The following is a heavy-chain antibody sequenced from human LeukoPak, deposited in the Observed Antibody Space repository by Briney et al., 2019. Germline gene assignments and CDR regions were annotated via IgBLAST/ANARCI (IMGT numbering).Heavy chain of an antibody. D-gene: IGHD3-22*01. V-gene: IGHV1-3*01. CDR3: ARDFKDYYEGDY. J-gene: IGHJ4*02. Sequence: GASVEVSCKASGYTFTSYAMHWVRQAPGQRLEWMGWINAGNGNTKYSQKFQGRVTITRDTSASTAYMELSSLRSEDTAVYYCARDFKDYYEGDYWGQGTLVTVSS. CDR1: GYTFTSYA. CDR2: INAGNGNT.